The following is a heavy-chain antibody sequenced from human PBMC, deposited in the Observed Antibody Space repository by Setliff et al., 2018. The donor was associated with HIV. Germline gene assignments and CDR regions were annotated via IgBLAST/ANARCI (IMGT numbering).Heavy chain of an antibody. CDR2: ISSSGFNI. Sequence: GGSLRLSCAASGFAFSSYSMNWVRQAPGKGLEWVSYISSSGFNIYYADSVKGRFTISRDDAKKSLYLQMNSLTVEDTAVYYCARGGDSSSSDHWGQGTRVTVSS. V-gene: IGHV3-21*05. CDR3: ARGGDSSSSDH. J-gene: IGHJ4*02. D-gene: IGHD6-19*01. CDR1: GFAFSSYS.